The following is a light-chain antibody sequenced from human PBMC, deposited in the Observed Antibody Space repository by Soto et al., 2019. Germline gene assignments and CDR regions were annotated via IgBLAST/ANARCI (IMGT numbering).Light chain of an antibody. CDR3: QKYTIVPT. CDR1: QGISNY. CDR2: AAS. V-gene: IGKV1-27*01. J-gene: IGKJ4*01. Sequence: DIQMTQSPSSLSASVGDRVTITCRASQGISNYLAWYQQIPGKVPKLLISAASTLQSGVPSRFSGSGSGTAFTLTMSSLQPEDVATYYCQKYTIVPTFGGGTKVEIK.